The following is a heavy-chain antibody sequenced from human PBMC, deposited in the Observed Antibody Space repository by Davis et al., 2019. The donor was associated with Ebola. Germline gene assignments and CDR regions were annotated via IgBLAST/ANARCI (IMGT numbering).Heavy chain of an antibody. D-gene: IGHD6-19*01. J-gene: IGHJ3*01. CDR1: GFTFSTYA. Sequence: GGSLRLSCAASGFTFSTYAMGWVRQAPGKGLEWVSDISSGGGAPYYADSVKGRFTTFRDNSKNTLHLQMNSLRVEETAIYYCAKDTSNVWFDVWGQGTMVTVSS. V-gene: IGHV3-23*01. CDR2: ISSGGGAP. CDR3: AKDTSNVWFDV.